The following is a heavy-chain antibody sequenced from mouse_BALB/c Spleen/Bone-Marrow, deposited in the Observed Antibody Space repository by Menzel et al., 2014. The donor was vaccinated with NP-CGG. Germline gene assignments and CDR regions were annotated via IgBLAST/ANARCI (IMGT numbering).Heavy chain of an antibody. D-gene: IGHD1-3*01. J-gene: IGHJ2*01. Sequence: SGPGILQPSQTLSLPCSFSGFSLSTYGIGVGWIRQPSGKGLEWLAHIWWNDNKYYNTALKSRLTISKDTSNNQVFLKIASVDTADTATYYCARILNYYFDYWGQGTTLTVSS. V-gene: IGHV8-11*01. CDR3: ARILNYYFDY. CDR2: IWWNDNK. CDR1: GFSLSTYGIG.